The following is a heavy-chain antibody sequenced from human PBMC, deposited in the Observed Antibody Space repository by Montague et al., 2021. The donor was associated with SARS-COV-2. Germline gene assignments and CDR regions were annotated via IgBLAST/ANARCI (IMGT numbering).Heavy chain of an antibody. CDR3: ARDDPMTTNDY. V-gene: IGHV3-30*04. J-gene: IGHJ4*02. D-gene: IGHD4-17*01. Sequence: SLRLSCAASGFTFSSYAMHWVRQAPGKGLEWVAVISYDGSNKYYADSVKGRFTISRGNSKNTLYLQMNSLRAEDTAVYYCARDDPMTTNDYWGQGTLVTVSS. CDR2: ISYDGSNK. CDR1: GFTFSSYA.